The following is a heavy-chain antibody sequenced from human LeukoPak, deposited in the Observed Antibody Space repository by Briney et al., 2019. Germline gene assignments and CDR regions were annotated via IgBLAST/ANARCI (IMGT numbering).Heavy chain of an antibody. Sequence: PGGSLRLSCAASGFTFSSYEMIWVRQAPGRGLEWVSTITGSGVGTNYADSVKGRFTISRDNSNNTLYLQMNSLRAEDTAVYYCASSASGWYNFDYWGQGTLVTVSS. J-gene: IGHJ4*02. CDR1: GFTFSSYE. CDR2: ITGSGVGT. D-gene: IGHD6-19*01. V-gene: IGHV3-23*01. CDR3: ASSASGWYNFDY.